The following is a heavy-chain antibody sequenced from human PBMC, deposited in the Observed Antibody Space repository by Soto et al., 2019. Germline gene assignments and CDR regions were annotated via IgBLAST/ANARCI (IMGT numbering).Heavy chain of an antibody. CDR2: IDYRGST. J-gene: IGHJ4*02. CDR3: ARRIVATIYYFDY. CDR1: GGSISPGRYY. Sequence: SATLSLTCTVSGGSISPGRYYCCCIRQHPGKGLEWIEYIDYRGSTYYNPSLKSRVTISVDTSKTHFSLKLSSVTAADTAVYYWARRIVATIYYFDYWGQGTLVTVS. V-gene: IGHV4-31*03. D-gene: IGHD5-12*01.